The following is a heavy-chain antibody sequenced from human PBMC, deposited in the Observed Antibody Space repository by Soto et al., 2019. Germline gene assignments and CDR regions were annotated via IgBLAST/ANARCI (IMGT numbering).Heavy chain of an antibody. D-gene: IGHD2-15*01. CDR3: ARGGDCSGGSCYGY. CDR1: GFTFSSYW. J-gene: IGHJ4*02. CDR2: IKRDGSGK. Sequence: EVQLVESGGGLVQPGGSLRLSCAASGFTFSSYWMSWVRQAPGKGLEWVANIKRDGSGKYYVDSVKGRFTISRDNAKNSLYLQMNSRRAEDTAVDYCARGGDCSGGSCYGYWGQGTLVTVSS. V-gene: IGHV3-7*01.